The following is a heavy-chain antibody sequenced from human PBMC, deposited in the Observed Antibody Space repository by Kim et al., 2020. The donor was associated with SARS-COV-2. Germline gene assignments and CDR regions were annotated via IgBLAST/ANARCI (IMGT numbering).Heavy chain of an antibody. D-gene: IGHD3-3*01. CDR1: GGSISSFF. CDR3: ARVVLDDFWSGYPRQAFDI. V-gene: IGHV4-59*13. Sequence: SETLSLTCTVSGGSISSFFWNWIRQPPGKGLEWIGYTYYTGSTNYNPALKSRVTISVDTSKNQFSLKLSSVTAADTAVYYCARVVLDDFWSGYPRQAFDIWGQGTMVTVSS. CDR2: TYYTGST. J-gene: IGHJ3*02.